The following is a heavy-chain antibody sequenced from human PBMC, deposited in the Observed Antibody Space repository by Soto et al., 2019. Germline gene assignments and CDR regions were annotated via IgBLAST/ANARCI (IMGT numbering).Heavy chain of an antibody. CDR1: GFSLNERAVG. V-gene: IGHV2-5*02. J-gene: IGHJ4*02. CDR2: TYWDDDN. D-gene: IGHD6-19*01. CDR3: AHGSGWLFDY. Sequence: QITLEESGPTLVKPTQTLTLTCTFSGFSLNERAVGVGWIRQPPGKALEWLAFTYWDDDNHYSPSLKNTLTIPKDTSKNQVVLTMTNTDPADTATYYCAHGSGWLFDYWGQGTQVTVSS.